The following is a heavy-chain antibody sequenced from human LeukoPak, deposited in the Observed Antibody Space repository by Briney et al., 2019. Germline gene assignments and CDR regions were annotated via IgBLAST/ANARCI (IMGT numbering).Heavy chain of an antibody. J-gene: IGHJ3*02. CDR1: GFTFSTYA. D-gene: IGHD3-22*01. CDR3: AKVAGITMIVEGAFDI. Sequence: PGGSLRLSCAASGFTFSTYAMSWVRQAPGKGLEWVSAIRDSGGSTYYADSVKGRFTISRDNSKNTLYLQMNSLRAEDTAVYYCAKVAGITMIVEGAFDIWGQGTMVTVS. V-gene: IGHV3-23*01. CDR2: IRDSGGST.